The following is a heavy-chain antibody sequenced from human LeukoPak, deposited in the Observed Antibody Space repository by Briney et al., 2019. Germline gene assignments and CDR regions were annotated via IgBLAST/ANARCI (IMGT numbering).Heavy chain of an antibody. Sequence: PSETLSLTCAVYGVSFSGYYWSWLRQPPGKGLEWLGEINHSGSTNYNPSLKSRVTISVDTSKNQFSLKLSSVTAADTAVYYCARVGGYCSSTSCYSSPRRYGMDVWGQGTTVTVSS. CDR3: ARVGGYCSSTSCYSSPRRYGMDV. CDR2: INHSGST. CDR1: GVSFSGYY. V-gene: IGHV4-34*01. J-gene: IGHJ6*02. D-gene: IGHD2-2*01.